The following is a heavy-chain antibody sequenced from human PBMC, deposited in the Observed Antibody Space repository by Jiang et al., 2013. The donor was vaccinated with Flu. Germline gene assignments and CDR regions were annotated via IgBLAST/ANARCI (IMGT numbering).Heavy chain of an antibody. D-gene: IGHD1-26*01. Sequence: GAEVKKPGASVKVSCKASGYTFTTYAMHWVRQAPGQRLEWMGWINAGNGNTKYSQNFQGRVTITRDTSASTASMELSSLISEDTAVYYCARDGGSVPPYEGAFDIWGQGTMVTVSS. V-gene: IGHV1-3*01. CDR3: ARDGGSVPPYEGAFDI. CDR1: GYTFTTYA. CDR2: INAGNGNT. J-gene: IGHJ3*02.